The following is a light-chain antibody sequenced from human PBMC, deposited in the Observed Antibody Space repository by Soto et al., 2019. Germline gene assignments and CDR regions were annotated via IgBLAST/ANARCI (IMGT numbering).Light chain of an antibody. Sequence: EIVLTQSPGTLSLSPGERATLSCRASQSVSSSYLAWYQQKPGQAPRLLIYGASSRATGIPDRFSGSVSGTDFALTISRLEPEDFAVYYCQQYDGSLGLTFGGGTKVEIK. CDR2: GAS. V-gene: IGKV3-20*01. CDR1: QSVSSSY. J-gene: IGKJ4*01. CDR3: QQYDGSLGLT.